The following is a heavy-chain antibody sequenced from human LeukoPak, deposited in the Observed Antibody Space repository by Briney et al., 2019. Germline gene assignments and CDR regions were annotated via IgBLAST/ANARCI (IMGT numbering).Heavy chain of an antibody. J-gene: IGHJ4*02. V-gene: IGHV3-15*01. CDR3: TTVAPVDY. CDR2: ITSDTDGGTT. Sequence: GGSLTLSCAASGFTFSNAWMSGVRQAPAKGLEWVGRITSDTDGGTTDYAAPVKGRFTISRDDSKNTLYLQMNSLKTGDTAGYYCTTVAPVDYWGQGTLVTVSS. CDR1: GFTFSNAW.